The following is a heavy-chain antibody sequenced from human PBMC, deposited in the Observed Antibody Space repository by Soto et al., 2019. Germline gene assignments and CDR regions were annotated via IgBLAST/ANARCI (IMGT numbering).Heavy chain of an antibody. Sequence: GNVSCKASGYNVTSYAMNWVRQAPGQRLEWMGWINAGNGNTKYSQKFQGRVTITRDTSASTAYMELSSLRSEDTAVYYCARWTTRYGMDVWGQGTTVTVS. CDR3: ARWTTRYGMDV. J-gene: IGHJ6*02. CDR1: GYNVTSYA. V-gene: IGHV1-3*01. CDR2: INAGNGNT.